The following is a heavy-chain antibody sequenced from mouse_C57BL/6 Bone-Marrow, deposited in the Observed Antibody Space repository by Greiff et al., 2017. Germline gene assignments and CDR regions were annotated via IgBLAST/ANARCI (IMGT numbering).Heavy chain of an antibody. Sequence: VQLQQSGAELVRPGASVKLSCTASGFNIKDDYMHWVKQRPEQGLEWIGWIDPENGDTEYASKFQGKATITADTSSNTAYLQLSSLTSEDTAVYYWRVCYGNSGGLAYWGQGTLVTVSA. J-gene: IGHJ3*01. CDR2: IDPENGDT. D-gene: IGHD1-1*01. V-gene: IGHV14-4*01. CDR1: GFNIKDDY. CDR3: RVCYGNSGGLAY.